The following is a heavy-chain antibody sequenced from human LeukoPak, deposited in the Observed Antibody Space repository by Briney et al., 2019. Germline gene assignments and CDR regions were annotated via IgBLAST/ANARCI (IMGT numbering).Heavy chain of an antibody. CDR1: GDSISSSTYY. CDR2: ISYTGST. Sequence: SETLSLTCTVSGDSISSSTYYWGWIRQPPGKGLEWIGSISYTGSTYYNSSLKSRVTISVDTSKNQFSLKLSSVTAADTAVYYCARPALRDIAMVRFDYWGQGTLVTVSS. D-gene: IGHD5-18*01. J-gene: IGHJ4*02. CDR3: ARPALRDIAMVRFDY. V-gene: IGHV4-39*01.